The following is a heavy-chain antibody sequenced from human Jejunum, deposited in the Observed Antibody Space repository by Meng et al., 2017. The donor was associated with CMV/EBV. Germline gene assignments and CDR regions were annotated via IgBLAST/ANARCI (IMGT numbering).Heavy chain of an antibody. D-gene: IGHD1-1*01. CDR2: ISHGGIT. CDR3: GMERVN. CDR1: GGSLSPYY. J-gene: IGHJ4*02. V-gene: IGHV4-34*01. Sequence: QGQLQHWGAGLLNLSDNLSLTCAVYGGSLSPYYWTWIRQIPGKGLEWIGEISHGGITNYNPSLKSRVTLLIDTSKNQFSLKLSSVTAADTAVYYCGMERVNWGQGILVTVSS.